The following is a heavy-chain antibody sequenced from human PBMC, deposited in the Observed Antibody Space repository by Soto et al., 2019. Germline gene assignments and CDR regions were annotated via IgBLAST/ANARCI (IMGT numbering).Heavy chain of an antibody. CDR2: IRSKANSYAT. Sequence: EVQLVESGGGLVQPGGSLKLSCAASGFTFSGSAMHWVRQASGKGLEWVGRIRSKANSYATAYAASVKGRFTISRDDSKNTAYLQMNSLKTEDTAVYYCTRHWEWELFDYWGQGTLVTVSS. CDR1: GFTFSGSA. V-gene: IGHV3-73*02. J-gene: IGHJ4*02. D-gene: IGHD1-26*01. CDR3: TRHWEWELFDY.